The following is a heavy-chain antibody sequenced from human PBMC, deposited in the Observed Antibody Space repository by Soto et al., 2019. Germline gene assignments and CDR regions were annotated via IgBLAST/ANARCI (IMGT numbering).Heavy chain of an antibody. CDR2: ISSSSSTI. J-gene: IGHJ4*02. D-gene: IGHD2-2*01. CDR3: ARAAPLVPAAMEGDY. V-gene: IGHV3-48*01. CDR1: GFTFSSYS. Sequence: EVQLVESGGGLVQPGGSLRLSCAASGFTFSSYSMNWVRQAPGKGLEWVSYISSSSSTIYYADSVKGRFTISRDNAKNSLYLQMNSLRAEDTAVYYCARAAPLVPAAMEGDYWGQGTLVTVSS.